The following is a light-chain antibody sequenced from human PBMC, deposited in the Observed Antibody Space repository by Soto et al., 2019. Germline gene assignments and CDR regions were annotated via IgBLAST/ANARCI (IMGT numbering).Light chain of an antibody. CDR1: QSISSW. J-gene: IGKJ1*01. V-gene: IGKV1-5*03. Sequence: DIQMTQSPSTLSASVGDRVTITCRASQSISSWLAWYQQKPGKAPKLLIYKASSLESGVPSRFSGSGSGTEFTLTISSLQPYDFATYYCQQYKSYPTFGQGTKVEIK. CDR2: KAS. CDR3: QQYKSYPT.